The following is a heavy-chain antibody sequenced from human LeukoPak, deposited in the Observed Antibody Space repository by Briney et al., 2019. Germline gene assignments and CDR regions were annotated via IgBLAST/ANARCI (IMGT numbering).Heavy chain of an antibody. J-gene: IGHJ5*02. CDR2: INPNSGGT. CDR3: ARTLGYCSSTSCYKGETNWFDP. D-gene: IGHD2-2*02. Sequence: GASVKVSCKASGYTFTGYYMHWVRQAPGQGLEWMGWINPNSGGTNYAQKFQGRVTMTRDTSISTAYMELSRLRSDDTAVYYCARTLGYCSSTSCYKGETNWFDPWGQGTLVTVSS. V-gene: IGHV1-2*02. CDR1: GYTFTGYY.